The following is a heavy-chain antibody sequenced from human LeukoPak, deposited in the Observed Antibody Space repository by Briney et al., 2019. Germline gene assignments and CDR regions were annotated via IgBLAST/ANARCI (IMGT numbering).Heavy chain of an antibody. CDR1: GYTFTGYY. D-gene: IGHD3-16*01. CDR3: ARDRLGGFTFDY. Sequence: ASVKVSCKASGYTFTGYYMHWVRQAPGQGLEWMGWNNPNSGGTNYAQKFQGRVTMTRDTSISTAYMELSRLRSDDTAVYYCARDRLGGFTFDYWGQGTLVTVSS. CDR2: NNPNSGGT. J-gene: IGHJ4*02. V-gene: IGHV1-2*02.